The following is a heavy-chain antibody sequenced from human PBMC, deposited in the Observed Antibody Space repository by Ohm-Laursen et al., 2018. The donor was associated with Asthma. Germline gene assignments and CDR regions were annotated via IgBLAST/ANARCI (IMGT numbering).Heavy chain of an antibody. CDR1: GFTFSNHW. J-gene: IGHJ4*02. V-gene: IGHV3-7*02. CDR2: INQDGSIW. Sequence: SLRLSCAASGFTFSNHWMTWVRQAPGRGLEWVANINQDGSIWGYVDSVKGRFAISRDNAHNSLYLQMNSLRVEDTAVYYCARCHKKVDHEGAYWGQGILVTVSS. CDR3: ARCHKKVDHEGAY. D-gene: IGHD1-14*01.